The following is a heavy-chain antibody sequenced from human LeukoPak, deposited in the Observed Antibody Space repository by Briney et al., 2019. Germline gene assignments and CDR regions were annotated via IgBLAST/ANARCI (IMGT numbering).Heavy chain of an antibody. CDR1: RFSFDEVA. D-gene: IGHD4-17*01. Sequence: GGSLRLSCAASRFSFDEVAMHWARQVPGKGLEWVSGISWNSGDIGYADSVKGRFTISRDNAKNSLYLQMNSLRAEDTAVYYCARNGDLDYWGQGTLVTVSS. V-gene: IGHV3-9*01. J-gene: IGHJ4*02. CDR3: ARNGDLDY. CDR2: ISWNSGDI.